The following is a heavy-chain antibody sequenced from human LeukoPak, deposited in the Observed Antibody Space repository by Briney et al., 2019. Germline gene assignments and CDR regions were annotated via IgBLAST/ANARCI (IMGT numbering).Heavy chain of an antibody. CDR2: IYGAGRT. CDR3: ARIGAAGDWYFDL. D-gene: IGHD6-13*01. V-gene: IGHV3-53*01. J-gene: IGHJ2*01. CDR1: GFIVSSNY. Sequence: GGSLRLSCAASGFIVSSNYMSWVRQAPGKGLEWVSVIYGAGRTYYADSVKGRFTISRDNSMNTFYLQMNSLRAEDTAVYYCARIGAAGDWYFDLWGRGALVIVSS.